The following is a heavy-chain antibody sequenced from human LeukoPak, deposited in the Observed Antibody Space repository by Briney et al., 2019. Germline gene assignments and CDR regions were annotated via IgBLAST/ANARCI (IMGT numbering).Heavy chain of an antibody. CDR3: AKVAGGWLQFWYFDY. Sequence: GGSLRLSCAASGFTFSSYAMSWVRQAPGKGLEWVSAISGSGGSTYYADSVKGRFTTSRDNSKNTLYLQMNSLRAEDTAVYYCAKVAGGWLQFWYFDYWGQGTLVTVSS. CDR2: ISGSGGST. J-gene: IGHJ4*02. V-gene: IGHV3-23*01. D-gene: IGHD5-24*01. CDR1: GFTFSSYA.